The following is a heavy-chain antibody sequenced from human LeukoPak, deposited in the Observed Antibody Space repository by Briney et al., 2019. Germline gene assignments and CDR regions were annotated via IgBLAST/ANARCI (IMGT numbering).Heavy chain of an antibody. CDR1: GGSISSGGYY. D-gene: IGHD3-10*01. CDR3: AGSEAPITPPAYGMSV. Sequence: SETLSFTCTVSGGSISSGGYYWSWIRQHPGKGLEWIGYIYYSGSTYYNPSLKSRVTISVDTSKNQFSLKLSSVTAADTALYYCAGSEAPITPPAYGMSVWGQGTKVTVSS. CDR2: IYYSGST. J-gene: IGHJ6*02. V-gene: IGHV4-31*03.